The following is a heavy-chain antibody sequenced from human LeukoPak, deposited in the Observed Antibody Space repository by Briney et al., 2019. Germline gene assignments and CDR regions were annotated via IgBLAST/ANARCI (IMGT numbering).Heavy chain of an antibody. D-gene: IGHD6-6*01. CDR1: GLTFSSYS. J-gene: IGHJ6*03. V-gene: IGHV3-21*01. Sequence: PGGSLRLSCAASGLTFSSYSMNWVRQAPGKGLEWVSSISSSSSYIYYADSVKGRFTISRDNAKNSLYLQMNSLRAEDTAVYYCARDLSRAGLQLANYYYYMDVWGKGTTVTVSS. CDR3: ARDLSRAGLQLANYYYYMDV. CDR2: ISSSSSYI.